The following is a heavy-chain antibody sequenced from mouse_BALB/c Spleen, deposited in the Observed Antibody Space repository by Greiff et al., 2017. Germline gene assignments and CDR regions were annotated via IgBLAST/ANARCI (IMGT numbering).Heavy chain of an antibody. CDR3: ARYEDYDGGAYYAMDY. CDR2: ISYSGST. D-gene: IGHD2-4*01. CDR1: GDSITSGY. V-gene: IGHV3-8*02. Sequence: EVQVVESGPSLVKPSQTLSLTCSVTGDSITSGYWNWIRKFPGNKLEYMGYISYSGSTYYNPSLKSRISITRDTSKNQYYLQLNSVTTEDTATYYCARYEDYDGGAYYAMDYWGQGTSVTVSS. J-gene: IGHJ4*01.